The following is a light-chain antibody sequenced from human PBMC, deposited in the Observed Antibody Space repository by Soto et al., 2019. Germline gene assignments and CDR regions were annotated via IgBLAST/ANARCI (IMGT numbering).Light chain of an antibody. CDR1: SSDVGSYNY. V-gene: IGLV2-11*01. Sequence: QSVLTQPRSVSGSPGQSVTISCTGTSSDVGSYNYVSWYQQHPGKAPKLMIYDVSKRPSGVPDRFSGSKSGNTASLTISGLQAEDEADYYCCSYAGSYTLVVFGGGTKVTVL. CDR2: DVS. CDR3: CSYAGSYTLVV. J-gene: IGLJ2*01.